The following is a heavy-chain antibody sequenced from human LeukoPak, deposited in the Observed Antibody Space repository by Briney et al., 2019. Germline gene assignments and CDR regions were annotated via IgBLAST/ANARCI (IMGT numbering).Heavy chain of an antibody. V-gene: IGHV3-11*05. CDR3: ARGEEIVVVTAIGY. CDR1: GFTFSDYY. J-gene: IGHJ4*02. D-gene: IGHD2-21*02. CDR2: ISSSSTYT. Sequence: GGSLRLSCAASGFTFSDYYMSWIRQAPGKGLEWLSYISSSSTYTKYADSVKGRFTISRDNAKNSLYLQMNSLRAEDTAVYYCARGEEIVVVTAIGYWGQGTLVTVSS.